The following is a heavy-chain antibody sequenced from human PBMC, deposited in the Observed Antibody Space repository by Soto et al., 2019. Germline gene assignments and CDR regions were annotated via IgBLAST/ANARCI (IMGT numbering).Heavy chain of an antibody. Sequence: GGSLRLSCAASGFTFDNYAMHWVRQAPGKGLEWVSGISWNNNTIAYADSVKGRFTISRDNAKNSLYLQMNSLRAEDTAFYYCAKDTGPNWGQGTQVTVSS. J-gene: IGHJ4*02. CDR1: GFTFDNYA. V-gene: IGHV3-9*01. CDR3: AKDTGPN. CDR2: ISWNNNTI.